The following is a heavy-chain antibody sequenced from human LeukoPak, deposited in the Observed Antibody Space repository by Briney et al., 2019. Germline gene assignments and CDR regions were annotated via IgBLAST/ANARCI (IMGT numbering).Heavy chain of an antibody. CDR1: GFTFSSYG. CDR2: IGTAGDT. Sequence: GGPLRLSCAASGFTFSSYGMHWVRQATGKGLEWVSAIGTAGDTYYPGSVKGRFTISRENAKNSLYLQMNSLRAGDTAVYYCARGMRVVPAAMDNWFDPWGQGTLVTVSS. D-gene: IGHD2-2*01. CDR3: ARGMRVVPAAMDNWFDP. J-gene: IGHJ5*02. V-gene: IGHV3-13*01.